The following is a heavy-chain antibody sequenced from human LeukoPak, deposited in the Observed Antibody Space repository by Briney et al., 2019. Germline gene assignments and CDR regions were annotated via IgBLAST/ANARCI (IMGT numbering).Heavy chain of an antibody. J-gene: IGHJ3*02. CDR2: ISSSSGYI. CDR3: ARGSSWYHAFDI. D-gene: IGHD6-13*01. CDR1: GFTFSSYS. Sequence: GGSLRLSCAASGFTFSSYSMNWVRQAPGKGLEWVSSISSSSGYIYYADSVKGRFTISRDNAKNSLYLQMNSLRAEDTAVYYCARGSSWYHAFDIWGQGTMVTVSS. V-gene: IGHV3-21*01.